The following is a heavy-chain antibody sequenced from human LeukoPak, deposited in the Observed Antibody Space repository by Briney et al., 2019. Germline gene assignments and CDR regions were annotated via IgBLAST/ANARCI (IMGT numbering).Heavy chain of an antibody. V-gene: IGHV3-74*01. Sequence: PGGSLRLSCAASGFIFTSHWMFWVRQVPGKGLVWVSRISGDGSRREYADSVKGRFTIPRDNAKNTLYLQMNSLSAEDTGLYYCVRDPRGDGSSTFGYWGQGTLVTVSS. J-gene: IGHJ4*02. D-gene: IGHD1-26*01. CDR3: VRDPRGDGSSTFGY. CDR1: GFIFTSHW. CDR2: ISGDGSRR.